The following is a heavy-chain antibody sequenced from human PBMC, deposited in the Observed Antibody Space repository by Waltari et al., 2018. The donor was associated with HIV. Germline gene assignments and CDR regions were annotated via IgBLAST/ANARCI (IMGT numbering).Heavy chain of an antibody. D-gene: IGHD3-10*01. J-gene: IGHJ4*02. CDR3: ARQYPPLLWFGESPNYFDY. Sequence: EVQLVQSGAEVKKPGESLKISCKGSGYSFISFWIGWVRRLPGKGLEGMGTIYPGDSDTRYSPTFQGQVTSSADKSINTADLQGSSLKASDTAMYYCARQYPPLLWFGESPNYFDYWGQGTLVTVSS. CDR2: IYPGDSDT. CDR1: GYSFISFW. V-gene: IGHV5-51*01.